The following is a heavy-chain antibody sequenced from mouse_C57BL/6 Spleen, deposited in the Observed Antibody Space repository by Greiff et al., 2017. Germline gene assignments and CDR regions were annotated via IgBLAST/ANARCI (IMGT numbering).Heavy chain of an antibody. V-gene: IGHV1-72*01. Sequence: QVQLQQPGAELVKPGASVKLSCKASGYTFTSYWMHWVKQRPGRGLEWIGRIDPNSGGTKYNEKFKSKATLTVDKPSSTAYMQLRSLTSEDSAVYYCARVSYYGSSYDCYFDVWGTGTTVTVSS. CDR3: ARVSYYGSSYDCYFDV. D-gene: IGHD1-1*01. J-gene: IGHJ1*03. CDR1: GYTFTSYW. CDR2: IDPNSGGT.